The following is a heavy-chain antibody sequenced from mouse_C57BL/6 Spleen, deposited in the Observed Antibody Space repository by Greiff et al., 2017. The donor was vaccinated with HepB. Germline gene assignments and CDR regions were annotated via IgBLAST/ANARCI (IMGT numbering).Heavy chain of an antibody. Sequence: SGGGLVKPGGSLKLSCAASGFTFSDYGMHWVRQAPEKGLEWVAYISSGSSTIYYADTVKGRFTISRDNAKNTLFLQMTSLRSEDTAMYYCARPSDGSSYDYFDYWGQGTTLTVSS. J-gene: IGHJ2*01. CDR2: ISSGSSTI. V-gene: IGHV5-17*01. D-gene: IGHD1-1*01. CDR3: ARPSDGSSYDYFDY. CDR1: GFTFSDYG.